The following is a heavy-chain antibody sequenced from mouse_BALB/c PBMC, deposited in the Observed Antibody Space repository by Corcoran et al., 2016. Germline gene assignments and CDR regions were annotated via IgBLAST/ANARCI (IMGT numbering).Heavy chain of an antibody. D-gene: IGHD2-1*01. Sequence: EVQLLETGGGLVQPGGSRGLSSEGSGFTFSGFWMSWVRQTPGKTLEWIGDINSDGSALNYAPSIKDRFTIFRDNDKSTLYLQMSNVRSEDTATYFCMRYGNYWYFDVWGAGTTVIVSS. CDR1: GFTFSGFW. CDR2: INSDGSAL. J-gene: IGHJ1*01. CDR3: MRYGNYWYFDV. V-gene: IGHV11-2*02.